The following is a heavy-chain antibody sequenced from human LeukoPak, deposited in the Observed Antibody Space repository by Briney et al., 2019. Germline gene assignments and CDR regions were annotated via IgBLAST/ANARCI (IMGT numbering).Heavy chain of an antibody. CDR2: INPNSGGT. Sequence: ASVKVSCKASGYTFTAYYIHWVRQAPGQGLEWTGWINPNSGGTNYAQKFQGRVTMTKDTSISTAYMELRRLRSDDTAVYYCTRDPPYSSSWYEGYYFNYWGQGTLVTVSA. D-gene: IGHD6-13*01. J-gene: IGHJ4*02. CDR3: TRDPPYSSSWYEGYYFNY. CDR1: GYTFTAYY. V-gene: IGHV1-2*02.